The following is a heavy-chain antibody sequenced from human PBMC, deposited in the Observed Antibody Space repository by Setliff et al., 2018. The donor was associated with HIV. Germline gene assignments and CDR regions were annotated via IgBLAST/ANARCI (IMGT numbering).Heavy chain of an antibody. CDR2: MYTSGST. CDR3: ARVSPLTHYYYMDM. J-gene: IGHJ6*03. D-gene: IGHD7-27*01. V-gene: IGHV4-61*02. Sequence: SETLSLTCTVSGGSISSDNYYWSWIRQPAGKGLEWIGRMYTSGSTNYNPSLKSRVTMSVDTSKNQFSLNLNSVTAADTAVYYCARVSPLTHYYYMDMWGKGTTVTVSS. CDR1: GGSISSDNYY.